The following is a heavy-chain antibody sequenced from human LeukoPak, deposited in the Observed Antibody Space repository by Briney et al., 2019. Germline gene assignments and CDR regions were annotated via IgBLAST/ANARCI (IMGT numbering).Heavy chain of an antibody. CDR3: ARGPVGDSSWYLPWFDP. J-gene: IGHJ5*02. CDR2: IYTSRST. V-gene: IGHV4-61*02. D-gene: IGHD6-13*01. CDR1: GGSISSGSYY. Sequence: NASETLSLTCTVSGGSISSGSYYWSWIRQPAGKGLEWIGRIYTSRSTNYNPSLKSRATISVDTSKNQFSLKLSSVTAADTAVYYCARGPVGDSSWYLPWFDPWGQGTLVTVSS.